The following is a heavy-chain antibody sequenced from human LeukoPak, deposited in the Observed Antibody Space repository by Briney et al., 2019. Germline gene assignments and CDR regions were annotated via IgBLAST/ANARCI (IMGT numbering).Heavy chain of an antibody. Sequence: GGSLRLSCAASGFTFSSYWMSWVRLAPGKGLEWVANMRQDGSEKYYVDSVKGRFTISRDNAKNSLYLLLNSLRAEDTAVYYCARESGPYYDSSAYYYFDYWGQGTLVTVSS. D-gene: IGHD3-22*01. J-gene: IGHJ4*02. CDR2: MRQDGSEK. CDR3: ARESGPYYDSSAYYYFDY. V-gene: IGHV3-7*01. CDR1: GFTFSSYW.